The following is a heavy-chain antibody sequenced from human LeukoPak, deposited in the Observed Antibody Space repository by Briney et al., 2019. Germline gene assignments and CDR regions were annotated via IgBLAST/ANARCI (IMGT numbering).Heavy chain of an antibody. CDR1: GYSFTSYW. CDR3: ASSVFDFLGDY. Sequence: GESLNISCKGSGYSFTSYWIGWVRQMPGKGLEWMGIIYPGDSDTTYSPSFQGQVTISADKSINTAYLQWSSLKASDTAMYYCASSVFDFLGDYWGQGTLVTVSS. J-gene: IGHJ4*02. V-gene: IGHV5-51*01. CDR2: IYPGDSDT. D-gene: IGHD3-3*01.